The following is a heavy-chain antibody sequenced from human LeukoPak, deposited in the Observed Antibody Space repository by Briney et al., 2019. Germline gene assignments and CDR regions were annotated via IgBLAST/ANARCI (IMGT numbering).Heavy chain of an antibody. Sequence: PGGSLRLSCAASGFTFDDYSMSWVRQAPGKGLEWVSYISSSSNTIYYADSVKGRFTISRDNAKNSLYLQMNSLRAEDTAVYYCARERYGSGSYFDYWGQGTLVTVSS. CDR2: ISSSSNTI. CDR1: GFTFDDYS. V-gene: IGHV3-48*01. J-gene: IGHJ4*02. D-gene: IGHD3-10*01. CDR3: ARERYGSGSYFDY.